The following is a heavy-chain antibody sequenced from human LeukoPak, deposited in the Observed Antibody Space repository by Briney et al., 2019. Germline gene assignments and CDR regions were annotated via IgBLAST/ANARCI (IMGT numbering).Heavy chain of an antibody. CDR1: GFTFSSYA. CDR3: ARCPPTIFGVVIPYMDV. CDR2: ISGSGGST. D-gene: IGHD3-3*01. V-gene: IGHV3-23*01. J-gene: IGHJ6*03. Sequence: GGSLRLSCAASGFTFSSYAMSWVRQAPGKGLEWVSAISGSGGSTYYADSVKGRFTISRDNAKNSLYLQMNSLRAEDTAVYYCARCPPTIFGVVIPYMDVWGKGTTVTVSS.